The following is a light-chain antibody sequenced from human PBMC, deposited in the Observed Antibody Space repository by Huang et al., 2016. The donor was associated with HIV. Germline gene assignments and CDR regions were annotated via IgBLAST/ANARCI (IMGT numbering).Light chain of an antibody. Sequence: DIQMTQSPSSLSASICDRVTMSCRASQTVDMYLNWYQQKPGRVPKLLIYAVSNWQSDVPSRCRGTGSGTNFTLTISSLQPEDFVIYFCQQTYNVPRTFGQGTALEIK. CDR2: AVS. J-gene: IGKJ2*01. CDR1: QTVDMY. CDR3: QQTYNVPRT. V-gene: IGKV1-39*01.